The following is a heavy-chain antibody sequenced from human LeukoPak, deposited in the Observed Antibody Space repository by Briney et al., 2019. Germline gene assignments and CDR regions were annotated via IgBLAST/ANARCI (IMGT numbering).Heavy chain of an antibody. CDR3: ARPYCTGGLCHNGFDP. CDR2: IYYTGST. J-gene: IGHJ5*02. V-gene: IGHV4-39*01. CDR1: GGSLSSSSYY. Sequence: PSETLSLTCTVSGGSLSSSSYYWGWIRQPPGKGLEWLGSIYYTGSTYYNPSLKSRITISVDTSKNQFSLKLSFVTVADTAVYYCARPYCTGGLCHNGFDPWGQGTLVTVSS. D-gene: IGHD2-8*02.